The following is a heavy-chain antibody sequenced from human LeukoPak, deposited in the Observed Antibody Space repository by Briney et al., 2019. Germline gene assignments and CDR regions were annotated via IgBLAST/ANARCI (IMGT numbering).Heavy chain of an antibody. J-gene: IGHJ6*03. CDR3: AKLGGNYSPYYSYMDV. D-gene: IGHD1-26*01. CDR1: GFTFSSYA. Sequence: GESLRLSCAASGFTFSSYAMYWVRQAPGKGLEWVSVISASGTITYYSDSVKGRFTFSRDNSNNTVFLQMNSLRAEDTAVYYCAKLGGNYSPYYSYMDVWGKGTTVTVSS. V-gene: IGHV3-23*01. CDR2: ISASGTIT.